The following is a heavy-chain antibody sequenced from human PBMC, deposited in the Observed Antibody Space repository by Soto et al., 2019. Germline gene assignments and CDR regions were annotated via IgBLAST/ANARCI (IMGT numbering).Heavy chain of an antibody. V-gene: IGHV3-30-3*01. J-gene: IGHJ6*02. Sequence: LGGSLRLSCAASGFTFSSYAMHWVRQAPGKGLEWVAVISYDGSNKYYADSVKGRFTISRDNSKNTLYLQMNSLRAEDTAVYYCARDLRRDSGYERPSYYYGMDVWGQGTTVTVSS. CDR1: GFTFSSYA. CDR2: ISYDGSNK. D-gene: IGHD5-12*01. CDR3: ARDLRRDSGYERPSYYYGMDV.